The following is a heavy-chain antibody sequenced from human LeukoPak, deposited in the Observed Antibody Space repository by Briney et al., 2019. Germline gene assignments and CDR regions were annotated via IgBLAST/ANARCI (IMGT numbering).Heavy chain of an antibody. CDR2: IIPIFGTA. CDR3: RANLRDFDY. Sequence: ASVKISCKASGGTFSSYAISWVRQAPGQGLEWMGGIIPIFGTANYAQKFQGRVTITADESTSTAYMELSSLRSEDTAVYYCRANLRDFDYWGQGTLVTVSS. V-gene: IGHV1-69*13. D-gene: IGHD4/OR15-4a*01. CDR1: GGTFSSYA. J-gene: IGHJ4*02.